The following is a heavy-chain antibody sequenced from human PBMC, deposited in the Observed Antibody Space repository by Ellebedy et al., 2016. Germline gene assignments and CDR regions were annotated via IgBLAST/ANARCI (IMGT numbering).Heavy chain of an antibody. J-gene: IGHJ6*02. Sequence: GESLKISXVASGLNVSRNYMSWVRQAPGKGLEWVAIIYSGGTTYYAHSVEGRFTISRDNSKSTVYLQMNSLTAEDTASYYCARDLAWRGMDVWGQGTTVTVSS. D-gene: IGHD2-21*01. CDR1: GLNVSRNY. CDR3: ARDLAWRGMDV. CDR2: IYSGGTT. V-gene: IGHV3-53*01.